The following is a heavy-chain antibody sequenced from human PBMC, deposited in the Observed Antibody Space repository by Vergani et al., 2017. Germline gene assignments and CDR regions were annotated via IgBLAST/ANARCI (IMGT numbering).Heavy chain of an antibody. V-gene: IGHV1-69*02. CDR1: GGTFSSYT. Sequence: QVQLVQSGAEVKKPGSSVKVSCKASGGTFSSYTISWVRQAPGQGLEWMGRIIPILGIANYARKFQGRVTITADKSTSTAYMELSSLRSEDTAVYYCARSVVGGFYFDYWGQGTLVTVSS. D-gene: IGHD3-10*01. J-gene: IGHJ4*02. CDR3: ARSVVGGFYFDY. CDR2: IIPILGIA.